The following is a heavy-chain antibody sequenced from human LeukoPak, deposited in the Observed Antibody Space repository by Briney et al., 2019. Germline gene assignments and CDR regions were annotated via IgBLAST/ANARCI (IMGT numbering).Heavy chain of an antibody. CDR1: GFTFSSYG. Sequence: GGSLRLSCAASGFTFSSYGMHWVRQAPGKGLEWVAVISYDGSNKYYADSVKGRFTISRDNSKNTLYLQMNSLRAEDTAVYYCARVYGDYARVLYYYYGMDVWGQGTTVTVSS. J-gene: IGHJ6*02. V-gene: IGHV3-30*03. D-gene: IGHD4-17*01. CDR2: ISYDGSNK. CDR3: ARVYGDYARVLYYYYGMDV.